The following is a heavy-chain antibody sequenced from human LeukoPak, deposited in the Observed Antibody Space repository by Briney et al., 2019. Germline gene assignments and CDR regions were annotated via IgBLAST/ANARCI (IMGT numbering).Heavy chain of an antibody. V-gene: IGHV4-4*07. J-gene: IGHJ3*02. CDR3: ARGRGYYDSSGYYYAFDI. Sequence: SETLSLTCTVSGGSISSYYWSWIRQPAGKGLEWIGRIYTSGSTNYNPSLKSRVTMSVDTSKNQFSLKLSSVTAADTAVYYCARGRGYYDSSGYYYAFDIWGQGTMVTVSS. CDR1: GGSISSYY. D-gene: IGHD3-22*01. CDR2: IYTSGST.